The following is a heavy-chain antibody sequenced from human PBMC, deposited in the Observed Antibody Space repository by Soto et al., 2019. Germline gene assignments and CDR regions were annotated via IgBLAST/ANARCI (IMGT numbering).Heavy chain of an antibody. D-gene: IGHD6-19*01. Sequence: PGGSLRLSCAASGFTFSSYSMNWVRQAPGKGLEWVSYISSSSSTIYYADSVKGRFTISRDNAKNSLYLQMNSLRDEDTAVYYCATYSSGWWDYDAFDIWGQGTMVTVSS. V-gene: IGHV3-48*02. CDR3: ATYSSGWWDYDAFDI. J-gene: IGHJ3*02. CDR1: GFTFSSYS. CDR2: ISSSSSTI.